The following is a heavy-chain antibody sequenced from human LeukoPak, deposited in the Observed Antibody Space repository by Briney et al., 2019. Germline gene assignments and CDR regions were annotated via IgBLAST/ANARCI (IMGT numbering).Heavy chain of an antibody. J-gene: IGHJ4*02. CDR2: IYSGTT. CDR1: GDSISSGDYY. CDR3: ARGHDYFDY. V-gene: IGHV4-30-4*08. Sequence: SETLSLTCTVSGDSISSGDYYWSWIRQPPGKGLEWIGYIYSGTTYYNPSLQSRVTISVDTSKNQFSLNLSSVTAADTAVFYCARGHDYFDYWGQGTLVTVSS.